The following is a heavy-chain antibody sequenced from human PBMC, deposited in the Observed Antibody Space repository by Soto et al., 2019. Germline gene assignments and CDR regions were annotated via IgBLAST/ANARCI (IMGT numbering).Heavy chain of an antibody. D-gene: IGHD2-21*02. CDR1: GGSVTSGNYY. Sequence: TLSLTCTVSGGSVTSGNYYWSWIRQPPGKGLEWIGHIYYSGSTNYNPSLKSRVTISVDASKNQFSLKLSSVTAADTAIYYCARGPVVTPFVDYWGQGTLVTVSS. J-gene: IGHJ4*02. CDR2: IYYSGST. V-gene: IGHV4-61*01. CDR3: ARGPVVTPFVDY.